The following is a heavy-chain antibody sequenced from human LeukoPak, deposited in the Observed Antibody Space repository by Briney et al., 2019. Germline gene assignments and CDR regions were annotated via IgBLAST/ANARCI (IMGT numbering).Heavy chain of an antibody. Sequence: SETLSLTCAVYGGSFSGYHWSWIRQPPGKGLEWIGEINHSGSTNYNPSLKSRVTISVDTSKNQFSLKLSSVTAADTAVYYCARSRYSYMNYWGQGTLVTVSS. CDR3: ARSRYSYMNY. CDR1: GGSFSGYH. J-gene: IGHJ4*02. V-gene: IGHV4-34*01. CDR2: INHSGST. D-gene: IGHD5-18*01.